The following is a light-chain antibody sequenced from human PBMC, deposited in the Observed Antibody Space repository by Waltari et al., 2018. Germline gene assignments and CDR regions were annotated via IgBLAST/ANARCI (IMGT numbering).Light chain of an antibody. V-gene: IGLV2-23*01. CDR1: SSDIGTYNY. CDR3: CSYARSRTLL. J-gene: IGLJ3*02. CDR2: GVT. Sequence: QSALTQPASVSGSPGQSTTISCTGTSSDIGTYNYVSWYQQYPGNAPKLMIHGVTNRPSGVSDRFSGSKSGNTASLTISGLQAEDEAVYYCCSYARSRTLLFGGGTELTVL.